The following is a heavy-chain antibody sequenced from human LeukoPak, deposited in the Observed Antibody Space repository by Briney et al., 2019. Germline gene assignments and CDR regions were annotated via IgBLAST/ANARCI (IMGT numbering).Heavy chain of an antibody. CDR2: INSDGSST. J-gene: IGHJ4*02. Sequence: TGGSLRLSCAASGFTFSSYCMHWVRQAPGKGLVWVSRINSDGSSTSYADSVKGRFTISRDNAKNTLYLQMNSLRAEDTAVYYCARVMGSGWYDYWGQGTLVTVSS. V-gene: IGHV3-74*01. CDR3: ARVMGSGWYDY. CDR1: GFTFSSYC. D-gene: IGHD6-19*01.